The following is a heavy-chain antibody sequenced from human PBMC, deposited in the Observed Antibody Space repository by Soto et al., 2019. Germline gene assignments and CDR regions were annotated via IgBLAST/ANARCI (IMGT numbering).Heavy chain of an antibody. J-gene: IGHJ4*02. V-gene: IGHV2-5*02. Sequence: QITLKESGPPLVKPTQTLTLTCTFSGFSLSTTGVGVGWIRQPPGEALEWLALIYWDADKRYSPSLKSRLTTTXDXSKNQVVHTLNNMDPVDTATYFCAHTNYYGSWFFDSWGQGTLVTVSS. D-gene: IGHD3-10*01. CDR1: GFSLSTTGVG. CDR2: IYWDADK. CDR3: AHTNYYGSWFFDS.